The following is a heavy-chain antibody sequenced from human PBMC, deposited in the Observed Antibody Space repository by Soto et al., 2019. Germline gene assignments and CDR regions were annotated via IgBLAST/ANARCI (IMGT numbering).Heavy chain of an antibody. CDR2: INPNNGDT. Sequence: ASVKISCEASGYNFTGYYIYWLRQAPGQGLEWMGWINPNNGDTNYAQKFQGRVTMTRDSSISTAYLELSRLRSDDTAIYYCARLKSYYDCLCSSDYCGQLPLVTASS. V-gene: IGHV1-2*02. D-gene: IGHD3-22*01. CDR3: ARLKSYYDCLCSSDY. CDR1: GYNFTGYY. J-gene: IGHJ4*02.